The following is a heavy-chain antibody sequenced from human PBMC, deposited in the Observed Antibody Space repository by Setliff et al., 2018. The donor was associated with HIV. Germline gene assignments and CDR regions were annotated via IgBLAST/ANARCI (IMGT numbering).Heavy chain of an antibody. Sequence: PSETLSLTCTVSGGSISSTSYYWGWIRQPPGTGLEWIGSISSSGNTYYNPSLKSRVTTSVDTPKNQFSLKLNSVTAADTAVYYCAKTIGRYFDIFDNWGRGTLVTVS. CDR3: AKTIGRYFDIFDN. CDR2: ISSSGNT. J-gene: IGHJ4*02. V-gene: IGHV4-39*01. CDR1: GGSISSTSYY. D-gene: IGHD3-9*01.